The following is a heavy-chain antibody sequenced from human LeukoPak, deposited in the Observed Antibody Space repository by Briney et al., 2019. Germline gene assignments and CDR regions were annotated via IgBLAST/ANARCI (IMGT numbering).Heavy chain of an antibody. D-gene: IGHD2-15*01. Sequence: NPSETLSLTCTVSGGSISSYYWSWIRQPPGKGLEWIGYIYYSGSTNYNPSLKSRVTISVDTSKNQFSLKLTSVTAADTAVYYCARTKLYCSGGSCYSSLDYWGQGTLVTVSS. J-gene: IGHJ4*02. CDR1: GGSISSYY. V-gene: IGHV4-59*01. CDR3: ARTKLYCSGGSCYSSLDY. CDR2: IYYSGST.